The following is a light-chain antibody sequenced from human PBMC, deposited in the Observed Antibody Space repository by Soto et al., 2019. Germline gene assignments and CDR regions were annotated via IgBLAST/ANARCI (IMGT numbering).Light chain of an antibody. CDR1: QSFGSY. V-gene: IGKV1-39*01. Sequence: DIQMTQSPSSLSASVGDRVTITSRASQSFGSYLNWYQQKPGKAPKLLTYPASSLKSGVPSRFSGSGSGTDFTLTISSLQPEDFATYYCQQSYSTPLFTFGPGTKVDIK. CDR2: PAS. CDR3: QQSYSTPLFT. J-gene: IGKJ3*01.